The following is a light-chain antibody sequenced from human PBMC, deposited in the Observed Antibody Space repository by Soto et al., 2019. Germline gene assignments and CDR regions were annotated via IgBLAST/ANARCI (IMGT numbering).Light chain of an antibody. CDR1: STDIGTYNS. J-gene: IGLJ3*02. V-gene: IGLV2-14*01. Sequence: QSALTQPASVSGSPGRSITISCTGTSTDIGTYNSVSWYQHHPGKAPKLLIFEVIDRPSGVSDRFSGSKSGNTASLTISSLQFEDEADYYCCSYTTTYSLVFGGGTQQTVL. CDR2: EVI. CDR3: CSYTTTYSLV.